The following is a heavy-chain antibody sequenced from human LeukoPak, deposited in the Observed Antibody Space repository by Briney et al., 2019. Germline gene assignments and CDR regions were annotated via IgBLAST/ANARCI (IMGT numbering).Heavy chain of an antibody. D-gene: IGHD3-22*01. CDR2: IYYSGST. CDR1: GGSISSSSYY. J-gene: IGHJ4*02. Sequence: SETLSLTCTVSGGSISSSSYYWGWIRQPPGKGLEWIGSIYYSGSTYYNPSLKSRVTISVDTSKNQFSLKLSSVTAADTAVYYCARRGYYDSSGYYTSPIDYWGQGTLVTVFS. V-gene: IGHV4-39*01. CDR3: ARRGYYDSSGYYTSPIDY.